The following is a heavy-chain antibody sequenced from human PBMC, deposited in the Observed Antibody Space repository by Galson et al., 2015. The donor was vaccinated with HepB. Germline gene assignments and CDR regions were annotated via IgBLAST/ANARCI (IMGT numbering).Heavy chain of an antibody. V-gene: IGHV3-30*04. Sequence: SLRLSCAASGFSFSNHAMHWVRQAPGKGLEWVARISYDGSSNKHYADSVKGRFTISRDNSKNTLYLQMTSLRAEDTAVYYCARGYDILTGSADAFDVWGQGTMVTVS. D-gene: IGHD3-9*01. J-gene: IGHJ3*01. CDR1: GFSFSNHA. CDR2: ISYDGSSNK. CDR3: ARGYDILTGSADAFDV.